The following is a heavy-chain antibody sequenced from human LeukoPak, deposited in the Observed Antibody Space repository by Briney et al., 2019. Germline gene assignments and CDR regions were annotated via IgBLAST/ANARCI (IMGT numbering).Heavy chain of an antibody. D-gene: IGHD3-10*01. V-gene: IGHV1-69*13. J-gene: IGHJ4*02. CDR2: IIPALNSA. Sequence: GASVKVSCKASGGTFINSAFIWVRQAPGQGLEWMGGIIPALNSANYAQKFQGRVTITADESTNTAHMELCSLRSEDTAVYYCATERPGRDDMVRGIMGYFDNWGQGTLVTVSS. CDR3: ATERPGRDDMVRGIMGYFDN. CDR1: GGTFINSA.